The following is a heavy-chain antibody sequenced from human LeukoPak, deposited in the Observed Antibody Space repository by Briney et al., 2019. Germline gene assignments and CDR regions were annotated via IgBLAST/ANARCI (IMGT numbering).Heavy chain of an antibody. CDR3: ARVWFGELLEDSFFDY. CDR2: IYSGGST. CDR1: GFIVSSNY. V-gene: IGHV3-53*01. D-gene: IGHD3-10*01. Sequence: PGGSLRLSCAASGFIVSSNYMSWVRQAPGKGLGWVSVIYSGGSTYYPYSVKGRFTISRDNSKNTLYLQMNSLRAEDTAVYYCARVWFGELLEDSFFDYWGQGTLVTVSS. J-gene: IGHJ4*02.